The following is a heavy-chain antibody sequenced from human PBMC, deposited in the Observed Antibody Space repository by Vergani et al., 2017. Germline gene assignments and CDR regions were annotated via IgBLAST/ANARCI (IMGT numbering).Heavy chain of an antibody. J-gene: IGHJ5*02. CDR2: ISSSSSTI. CDR3: ARDPHYYDSSGYYRTRGNWFDP. CDR1: GFTFSSYS. Sequence: EVQLVESGGGLVQPGGSLRLSCAASGFTFSSYSMNWVRQAPGKGLEWVSYISSSSSTIYYADSVKGRFTISRDNAKNSLYLQMTSLRDEDTAVYYCARDPHYYDSSGYYRTRGNWFDPWGQGTLVTVSS. V-gene: IGHV3-48*02. D-gene: IGHD3-22*01.